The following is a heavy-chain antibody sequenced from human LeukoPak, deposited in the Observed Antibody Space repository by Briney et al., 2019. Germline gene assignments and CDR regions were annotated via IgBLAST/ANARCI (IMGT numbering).Heavy chain of an antibody. J-gene: IGHJ6*03. Sequence: SVKVSCKASGGTFSSYAISWVRQAPGQGLEWMGGIIPIFGTANYAQKFQGRVTITADESTSTAYMELSSLRSEDTAVYYCARSKYSGSYITNYYYYYMDVWGKGTTVTVSS. V-gene: IGHV1-69*13. CDR3: ARSKYSGSYITNYYYYYMDV. CDR2: IIPIFGTA. D-gene: IGHD1-26*01. CDR1: GGTFSSYA.